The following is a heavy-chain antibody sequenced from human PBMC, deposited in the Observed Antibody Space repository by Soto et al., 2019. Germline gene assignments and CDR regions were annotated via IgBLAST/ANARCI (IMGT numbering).Heavy chain of an antibody. CDR1: GFTFSSYG. J-gene: IGHJ6*02. D-gene: IGHD3-3*01. Sequence: GGSLRLSCAASGFTFSSYGMHWVRQAPGKGLEWVAVIWYDGSNKYYADSVKGRFTISRDNSKNTLYLQMNSLRAEDTAVYYCARDPYYDFWSGYWAYYYGMDVWGQGTTVTVSS. CDR2: IWYDGSNK. CDR3: ARDPYYDFWSGYWAYYYGMDV. V-gene: IGHV3-33*01.